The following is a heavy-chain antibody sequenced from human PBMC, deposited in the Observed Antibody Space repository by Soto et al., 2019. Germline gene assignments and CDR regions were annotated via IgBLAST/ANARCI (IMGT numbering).Heavy chain of an antibody. CDR3: TTNPVGYRYFDY. V-gene: IGHV3-15*01. D-gene: IGHD5-18*01. Sequence: VQLVESGGGLVEPGGSLRLSCAASGFIVSNAWMSWVRQAPGKGLELVGRIKKNADGGTTDYAAPVEGRFTISRDDSINTLFLQMNSLRPEDIAVYYCTTNPVGYRYFDYWGQGTLVTVSS. CDR2: IKKNADGGTT. J-gene: IGHJ4*02. CDR1: GFIVSNAW.